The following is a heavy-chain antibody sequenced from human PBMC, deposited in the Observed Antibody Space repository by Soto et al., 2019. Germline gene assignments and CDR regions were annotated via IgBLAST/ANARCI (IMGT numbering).Heavy chain of an antibody. CDR1: GFTFSSYS. CDR2: ISSSSSTI. CDR3: ARDPDSSSWFTYYYGMDV. J-gene: IGHJ6*02. D-gene: IGHD6-13*01. Sequence: GGSLRLSCAASGFTFSSYSMNWVRQAPGKGLEWVSYISSSSSTIYYADSVKGRFTISRDNAKNSLYLQMNSLRDEDTAVYYCARDPDSSSWFTYYYGMDVWGQGTTVTVSS. V-gene: IGHV3-48*02.